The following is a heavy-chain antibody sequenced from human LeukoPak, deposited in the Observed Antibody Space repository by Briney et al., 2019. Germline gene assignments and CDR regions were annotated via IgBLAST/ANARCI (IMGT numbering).Heavy chain of an antibody. V-gene: IGHV3-30*02. CDR1: GFTFSNYA. Sequence: GGSLRLSXAASGFTFSNYAIHWVRQAPGKGLEWVASIRFNGNFYADYVKGRFTISRDNSKSTVSLQMDTLRTEDTALYYCARENWDFDFWGQGTLVTVSS. CDR3: ARENWDFDF. D-gene: IGHD7-27*01. CDR2: IRFNGN. J-gene: IGHJ4*02.